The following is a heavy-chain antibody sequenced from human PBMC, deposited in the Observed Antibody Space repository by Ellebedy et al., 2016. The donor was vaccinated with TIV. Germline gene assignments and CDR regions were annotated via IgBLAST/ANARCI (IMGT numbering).Heavy chain of an antibody. D-gene: IGHD6-6*01. Sequence: PGGSLRLSCEASGFTFSSFWMSWVRQAPGRGLEWVSTISGSGGTTYYVDSMKGRFTISRDNSKNTLYLQMNSLRAEDTAVYYCVTSPIAPRDWGHGTLVTVSS. CDR2: ISGSGGTT. J-gene: IGHJ4*01. V-gene: IGHV3-23*01. CDR1: GFTFSSFW. CDR3: VTSPIAPRD.